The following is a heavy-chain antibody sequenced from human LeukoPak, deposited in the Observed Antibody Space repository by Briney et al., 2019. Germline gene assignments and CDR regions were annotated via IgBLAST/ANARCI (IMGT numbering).Heavy chain of an antibody. D-gene: IGHD5-12*01. CDR2: IYHSGST. V-gene: IGHV4-30-2*01. CDR1: GGSISSGGYS. Sequence: SQTLSLTCAVSGGSISSGGYSWSWIRQPPGKGLEWIGYIYHSGSTYYNPSLKSRVTISVDRSKNQFSLKLSSVTAADTAVYYCARAVEGIVATIPYFDYWGQGTLVTVSS. CDR3: ARAVEGIVATIPYFDY. J-gene: IGHJ4*02.